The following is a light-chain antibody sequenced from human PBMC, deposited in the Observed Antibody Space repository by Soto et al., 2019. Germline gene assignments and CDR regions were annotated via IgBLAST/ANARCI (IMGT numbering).Light chain of an antibody. CDR1: SSNIGAGSA. V-gene: IGLV1-40*01. CDR2: ENT. Sequence: QSVVTQPPSVSGAPGQNIIISCTGSSSNIGAGSAVHWYQQLPRTAPKLLINENTNRPSGVPDRFSAFKSGTSASLAITGLQAEDEADYYCQSYDTSRYVWVFGGGTKLTVL. J-gene: IGLJ3*02. CDR3: QSYDTSRYVWV.